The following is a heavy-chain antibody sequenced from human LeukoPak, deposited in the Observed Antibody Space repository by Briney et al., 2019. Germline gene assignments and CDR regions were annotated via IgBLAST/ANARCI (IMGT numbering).Heavy chain of an antibody. J-gene: IGHJ4*02. V-gene: IGHV3-7*03. Sequence: GGSLRLSCAASGFTFSNAWMNWVRQAPGKGLEWVANIKQDGSDRNYVTSVRGRFTISRDNAESSLYLQMNSLRAEDTAVYYCVRNLAVAGTCFDSWGQGTLVTVSS. CDR2: IKQDGSDR. CDR1: GFTFSNAW. D-gene: IGHD6-19*01. CDR3: VRNLAVAGTCFDS.